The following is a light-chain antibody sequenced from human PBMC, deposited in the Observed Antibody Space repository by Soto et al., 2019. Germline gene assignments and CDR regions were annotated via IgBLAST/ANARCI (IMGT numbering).Light chain of an antibody. CDR1: SSDVGGYNY. J-gene: IGLJ2*01. CDR3: SSYTSSSTLVV. Sequence: QSALTQPASVSGSPGQSITISCTGTSSDVGGYNYVSWYQQHPDKAPKLMIYEVSNRPSGVSNRFSGSKSDNTASLTISGPQAEDEADYYCSSYTSSSTLVVFGGGTKLTVL. V-gene: IGLV2-14*01. CDR2: EVS.